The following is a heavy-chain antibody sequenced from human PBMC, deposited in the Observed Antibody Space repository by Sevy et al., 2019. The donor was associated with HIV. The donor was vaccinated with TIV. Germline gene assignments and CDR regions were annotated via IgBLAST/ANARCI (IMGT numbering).Heavy chain of an antibody. V-gene: IGHV3-23*01. CDR2: FCFGGSKI. J-gene: IGHJ4*02. CDR1: GFTFSIYT. Sequence: GGSLRLSCAASGFTFSIYTMSWVRQAPGKGLELVSTFCFGGSKIYYADSVKGRFTISRDNSRNTGYLQMNSLRADDTAVYYCAREGCTQPHDYWGQGTLVTVSS. D-gene: IGHD2-8*01. CDR3: AREGCTQPHDY.